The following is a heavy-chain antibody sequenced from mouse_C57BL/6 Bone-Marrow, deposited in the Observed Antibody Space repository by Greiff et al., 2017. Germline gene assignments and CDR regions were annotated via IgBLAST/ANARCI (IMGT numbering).Heavy chain of an antibody. CDR2: ISDGGSYT. D-gene: IGHD2-2*01. V-gene: IGHV5-4*03. J-gene: IGHJ3*01. Sequence: DVKLVESGGGLVKPGGSLKLSCAASGFTFSSYAMSWVRQTPEKRLEWVATISDGGSYTYYPDNVKGRFTISRDNAKNNLYLQMSHLKSEDTAMYYCARRGGYDVRFAYWGQGTLVTVSA. CDR3: ARRGGYDVRFAY. CDR1: GFTFSSYA.